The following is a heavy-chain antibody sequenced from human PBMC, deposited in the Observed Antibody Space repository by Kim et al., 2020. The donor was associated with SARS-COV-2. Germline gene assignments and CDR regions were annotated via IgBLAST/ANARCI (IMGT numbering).Heavy chain of an antibody. CDR3: TVKYNY. Sequence: AYGGKTEHAASVKGRITISRDDSKSIAYLQMNSLKTEDTAVYYCTVKYNYWGQGTLVTVSS. CDR2: AYGGKT. J-gene: IGHJ4*02. V-gene: IGHV3-49*02. D-gene: IGHD5-18*01.